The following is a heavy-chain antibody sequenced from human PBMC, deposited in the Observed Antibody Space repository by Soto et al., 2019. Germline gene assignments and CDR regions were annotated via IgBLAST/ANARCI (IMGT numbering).Heavy chain of an antibody. CDR2: ISYDGSNK. CDR1: GFTFSSYA. D-gene: IGHD3-9*01. V-gene: IGHV3-30-3*01. J-gene: IGHJ4*02. CDR3: ARRYFDWPRGSRGFDY. Sequence: GGSLRLSCAASGFTFSSYAMHWVRQAPGKGLEWVAVISYDGSNKYYADSVKGRFTISRDNSKNTMYLQMNSLRAEDTAVFYCARRYFDWPRGSRGFDYWGQGTLVTVSS.